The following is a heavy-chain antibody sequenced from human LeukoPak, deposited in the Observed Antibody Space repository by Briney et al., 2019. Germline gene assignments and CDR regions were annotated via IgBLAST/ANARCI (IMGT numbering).Heavy chain of an antibody. CDR2: INGRGGST. CDR3: ANPPTVTSFHY. Sequence: GGSLRLSCAASGFTFSSYWMSWVRQAPGKGLEWVSSINGRGGSTYYADSVKGRFTISRDNSKNTLYLQMNSLRAEDTAIYYCANPPTVTSFHYWGQGTLVTVSS. V-gene: IGHV3-23*01. J-gene: IGHJ4*02. CDR1: GFTFSSYW. D-gene: IGHD4-11*01.